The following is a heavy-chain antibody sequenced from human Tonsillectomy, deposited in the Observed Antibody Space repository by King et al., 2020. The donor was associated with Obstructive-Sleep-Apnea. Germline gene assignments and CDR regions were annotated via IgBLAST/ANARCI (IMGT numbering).Heavy chain of an antibody. D-gene: IGHD6-19*01. J-gene: IGHJ4*02. CDR1: GFTFSSYG. V-gene: IGHV3-33*01. CDR3: ARDRKQWLDY. CDR2: IWYDGSNK. Sequence: VQLVESGGGVVQPGRSLRLSCAASGFTFSSYGMHWVRQAPGKGLEWVAVIWYDGSNKYYADSVKGGFTIPRENSKNTLYLQMNSLRAEDTAVYYCARDRKQWLDYWGQGTLVTVSS.